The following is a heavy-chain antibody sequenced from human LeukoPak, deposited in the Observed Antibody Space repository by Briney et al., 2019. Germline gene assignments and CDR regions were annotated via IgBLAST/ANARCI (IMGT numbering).Heavy chain of an antibody. CDR3: ARWADY. CDR1: GGSISSYY. V-gene: IGHV4-59*12. Sequence: SETLSLTCTVSGGSISSYYWSWIRQPPGKGLEWIGYIYYSGSTYYNPSLKSRVTISVDTSKNQFSLDLSSVTAADTAVYYCARWADYWGQGTLVTVSS. CDR2: IYYSGST. J-gene: IGHJ4*02.